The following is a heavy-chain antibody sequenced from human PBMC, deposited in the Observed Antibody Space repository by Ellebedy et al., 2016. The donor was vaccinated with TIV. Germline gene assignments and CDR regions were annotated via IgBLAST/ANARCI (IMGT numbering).Heavy chain of an antibody. J-gene: IGHJ6*02. CDR3: ARDSGVDYSIDV. V-gene: IGHV3-48*02. Sequence: GGSLRLXCAASGFTFSSYWMSWVRQAPGKGLEWVSYISGSSRTIYYADSVKGRFTISRDNAKNSLYLQMNSLRDEDTAVYYCARDSGVDYSIDVWGQGTTVTVSS. CDR2: ISGSSRTI. D-gene: IGHD1-26*01. CDR1: GFTFSSYW.